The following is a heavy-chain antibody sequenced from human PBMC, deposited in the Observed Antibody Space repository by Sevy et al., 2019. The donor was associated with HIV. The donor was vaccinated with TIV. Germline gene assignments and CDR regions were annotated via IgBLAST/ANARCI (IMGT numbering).Heavy chain of an antibody. J-gene: IGHJ4*01. CDR2: IYYSGST. CDR1: SGSISSYY. Sequence: SETLSLTCTVSSGSISSYYWSWIRQPPGKGLEWIGYIYYSGSTYYNPSLKRRVTISVDTSKNQFSLKLTSVTAADTAVYYCATISQQLVGFFDYWGHGTLVTVSS. D-gene: IGHD6-6*01. V-gene: IGHV4-59*12. CDR3: ATISQQLVGFFDY.